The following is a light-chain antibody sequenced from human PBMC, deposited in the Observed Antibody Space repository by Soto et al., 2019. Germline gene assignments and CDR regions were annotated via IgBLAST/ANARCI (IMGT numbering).Light chain of an antibody. Sequence: EIVMTQSPATLSVSPGERATLSCRASQSVSSNLAWYQQKPGQAPRLLIYGASTRATGIPARFSGSGSGTEFTLTISGLRSEDFAVYYCQHYNNLPRTFGQGTKVEIK. J-gene: IGKJ1*01. V-gene: IGKV3-15*01. CDR1: QSVSSN. CDR2: GAS. CDR3: QHYNNLPRT.